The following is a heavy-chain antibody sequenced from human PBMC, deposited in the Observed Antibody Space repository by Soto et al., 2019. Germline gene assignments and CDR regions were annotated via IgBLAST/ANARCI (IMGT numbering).Heavy chain of an antibody. CDR2: INPSGGST. Sequence: ASVKVSCKALGYDFTNYFIHWVRQAPGQGLEWMGRINPSGGSTRYAQNFQGRVTMTSDTSTSTVHMELSSLRSDDTAVFYCARGSGSFVYGMDVWGQGTTVTVSS. D-gene: IGHD3-10*01. V-gene: IGHV1-46*01. J-gene: IGHJ6*02. CDR3: ARGSGSFVYGMDV. CDR1: GYDFTNYF.